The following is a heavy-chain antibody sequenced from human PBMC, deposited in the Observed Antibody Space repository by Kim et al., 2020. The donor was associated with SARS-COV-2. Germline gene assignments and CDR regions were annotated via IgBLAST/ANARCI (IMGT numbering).Heavy chain of an antibody. Sequence: SETLSLTCTVSGGSISSSSYYWGWIRQPTGKGLEWIGSIYYSGSTYYNPSLKSRVTISVDTSKNQFSLKLSSVTAADTAVYYCARTGLWWELLPYYFDYWGQGTLVTVSS. CDR1: GGSISSSSYY. CDR2: IYYSGST. D-gene: IGHD1-26*01. V-gene: IGHV4-39*01. CDR3: ARTGLWWELLPYYFDY. J-gene: IGHJ4*02.